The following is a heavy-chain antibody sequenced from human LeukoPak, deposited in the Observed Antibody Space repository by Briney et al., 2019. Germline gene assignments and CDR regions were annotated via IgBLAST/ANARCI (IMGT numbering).Heavy chain of an antibody. CDR1: GGSISSSSYY. CDR3: ARGGYGDYANVFDI. J-gene: IGHJ3*02. Sequence: SQTLSLTCTVSGGSISSSSYYWGWIRQPPGKGLEWIGSIYYSGSTYFNPSLKSRVTISVDTSKNQFSLKLSSVTAADTAVYYCARGGYGDYANVFDIWGQGTMVTVSS. CDR2: IYYSGST. D-gene: IGHD4-17*01. V-gene: IGHV4-39*01.